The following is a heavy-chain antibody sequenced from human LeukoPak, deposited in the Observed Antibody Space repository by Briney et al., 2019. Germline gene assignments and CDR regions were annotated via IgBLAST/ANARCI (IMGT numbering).Heavy chain of an antibody. CDR1: GGTFSSYA. CDR3: ARGHYDFWSGYYPYGIFDY. CDR2: IIPIFGTA. V-gene: IGHV1-69*05. Sequence: GSSVKVSCKASGGTFSSYAISWVRQAPGQGLEWMGGIIPIFGTANYAQKFQGRVTITTDESTSTAYMELSSLRSEDTAVYYCARGHYDFWSGYYPYGIFDYWGQGTLVTVSS. J-gene: IGHJ4*02. D-gene: IGHD3-3*01.